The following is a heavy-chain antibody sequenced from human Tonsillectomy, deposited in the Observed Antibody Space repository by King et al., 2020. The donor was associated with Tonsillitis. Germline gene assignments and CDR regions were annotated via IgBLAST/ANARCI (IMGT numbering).Heavy chain of an antibody. D-gene: IGHD1-26*01. Sequence: QLVQSGGGVVQPGRSLRLSCAASGFTFSTYSMHWVRQAPGKGLEWVAVIPYDGSNKYYADSVKGRFTISRANSKNTLYLQMNSLRADDTAVYYCARGFSGDPADVWGQGITVTVSS. CDR1: GFTFSTYS. CDR2: IPYDGSNK. CDR3: ARGFSGDPADV. V-gene: IGHV3-30*03. J-gene: IGHJ6*02.